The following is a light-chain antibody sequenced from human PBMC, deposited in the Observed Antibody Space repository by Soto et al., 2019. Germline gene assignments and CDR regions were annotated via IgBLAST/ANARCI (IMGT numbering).Light chain of an antibody. CDR2: WAS. V-gene: IGKV4-1*01. J-gene: IGKJ2*01. CDR3: QHFFSPPFP. Sequence: DAVMTQSPDYLAASLGARATMRCKSSQGLLYSLDNKSYLAWYQHKPGQPPKMLILWASTRESGVPDRFSGSGSGTDFTLTISSLQAEDAAVYYCQHFFSPPFPFGQGTKLEIK. CDR1: QGLLYSLDNKSY.